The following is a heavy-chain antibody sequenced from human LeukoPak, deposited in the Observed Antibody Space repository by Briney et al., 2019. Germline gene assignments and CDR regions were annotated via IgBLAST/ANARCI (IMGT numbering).Heavy chain of an antibody. CDR2: INHSGST. D-gene: IGHD3-10*01. V-gene: IGHV4-34*01. CDR3: ARTGFGEFPNWFDP. J-gene: IGHJ5*02. CDR1: GGSFSGYY. Sequence: SETLSLTCAVYGGSFSGYYWSWIRQPPGKGLEWIGEINHSGSTNYNPSLKSRVTISVDKSKNQFSLKLSSVTAADTAVYYCARTGFGEFPNWFDPWGQGTLVTVSS.